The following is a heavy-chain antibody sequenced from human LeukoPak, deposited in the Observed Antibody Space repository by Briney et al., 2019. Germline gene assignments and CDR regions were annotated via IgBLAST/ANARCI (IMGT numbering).Heavy chain of an antibody. CDR2: ISAYNGNT. CDR3: AREGFIGSTVTPPNYYYYGMDV. J-gene: IGHJ6*02. Sequence: ASVKVSCKASGYTFTGYYMHWVRQAPGQGLEWMGWISAYNGNTNYAQKLQGRVTMTTDTSTSTAYMELRSLRSDDTAVYYCAREGFIGSTVTPPNYYYYGMDVWGQGTTVTVSS. D-gene: IGHD4-17*01. CDR1: GYTFTGYY. V-gene: IGHV1-18*04.